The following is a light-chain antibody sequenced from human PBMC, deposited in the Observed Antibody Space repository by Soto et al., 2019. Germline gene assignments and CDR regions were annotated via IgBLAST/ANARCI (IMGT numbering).Light chain of an antibody. V-gene: IGLV2-14*01. CDR1: RSDVGAYNY. CDR3: TSYIGTDLLV. J-gene: IGLJ2*01. CDR2: AVS. Sequence: QSALTQPASVSGSPGQSITISCNGSRSDVGAYNYVSWYQQHPGKVPKLIIYAVSNRPSGVSNRCSGSKSANTASLTISGLQAEDEAEYYCTSYIGTDLLVFGGGTQLTVL.